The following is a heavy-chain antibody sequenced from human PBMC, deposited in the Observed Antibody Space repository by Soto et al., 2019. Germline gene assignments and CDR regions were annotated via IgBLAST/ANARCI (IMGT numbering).Heavy chain of an antibody. D-gene: IGHD1-7*01. V-gene: IGHV3-23*01. J-gene: IGHJ4*02. CDR2: ISNSGGST. CDR1: GFTFGNYA. Sequence: EVQLLESGGGLVQPGGSLRLSCAASGFTFGNYAMNWVRQAPGKGLQWVSGISNSGGSTYYADSVKGRFTISRDMSNNTLYRQLTSVRAEDTALYHCARNRHWNYGGPREFDSWGQGALVSVSS. CDR3: ARNRHWNYGGPREFDS.